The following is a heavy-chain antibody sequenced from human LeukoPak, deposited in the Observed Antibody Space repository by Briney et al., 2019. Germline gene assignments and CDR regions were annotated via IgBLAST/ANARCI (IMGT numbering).Heavy chain of an antibody. V-gene: IGHV4-38-2*01. CDR2: IYHSGST. J-gene: IGHJ4*02. CDR3: AIYDSSGYFYDD. CDR1: GYSISSGYY. D-gene: IGHD3-22*01. Sequence: SETLSLTCAVSGYSISSGYYWGWIRQPPGKGLEWIGGIYHSGSTYYNPSLKSRVTISVDTSKNQFSLKLSSVTAADTAVYYCAIYDSSGYFYDDWGQGTLLPVSS.